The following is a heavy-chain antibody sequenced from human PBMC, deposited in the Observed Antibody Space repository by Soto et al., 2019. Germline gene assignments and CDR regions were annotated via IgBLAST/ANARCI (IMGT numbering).Heavy chain of an antibody. CDR2: IYYSGNT. Sequence: PSETRSLTCTVSGGSISRGGYYWSWIRQHPGKGLEWIGYIYYSGNTYYNPSLKSRVTISEDTSKNQFSLKLSSVTAADTAVYYCARATYYYDSSGYSDRVLDYWGQGTLVTVSS. V-gene: IGHV4-31*03. CDR1: GGSISRGGYY. CDR3: ARATYYYDSSGYSDRVLDY. D-gene: IGHD3-22*01. J-gene: IGHJ4*02.